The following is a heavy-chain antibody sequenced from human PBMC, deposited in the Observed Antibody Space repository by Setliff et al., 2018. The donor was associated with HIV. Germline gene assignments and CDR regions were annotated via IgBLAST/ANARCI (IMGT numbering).Heavy chain of an antibody. Sequence: SETLSLTCTVSGVSINSVLYSWTWIRQLPGKGLEWIGYIYYSGNTYYNPSLKSRLTISLETSKNQFSLKLSSVTAADTAVYYCVNPSGAMGDFDSWGQGTLVTVSS. V-gene: IGHV4-31*03. CDR2: IYYSGNT. CDR3: VNPSGAMGDFDS. D-gene: IGHD3-16*01. J-gene: IGHJ4*02. CDR1: GVSINSVLYS.